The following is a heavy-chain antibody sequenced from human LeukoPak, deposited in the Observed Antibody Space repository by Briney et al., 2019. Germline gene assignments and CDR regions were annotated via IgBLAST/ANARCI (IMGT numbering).Heavy chain of an antibody. Sequence: GGSLRLSCAASGFSFDDYAMHWVRQAPGKGLEWVSGISWNSGSIGYAGSVKGRFTNSRDSAKNSLYLQMNSLRAEDTALYYCTKTSGSYLWFYFDYWGQGTLVTVSS. CDR2: ISWNSGSI. D-gene: IGHD1-26*01. CDR1: GFSFDDYA. V-gene: IGHV3-9*01. J-gene: IGHJ4*02. CDR3: TKTSGSYLWFYFDY.